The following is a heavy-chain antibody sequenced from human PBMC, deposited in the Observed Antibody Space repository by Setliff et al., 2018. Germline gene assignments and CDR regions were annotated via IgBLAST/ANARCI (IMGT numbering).Heavy chain of an antibody. CDR1: GGSFSTYY. D-gene: IGHD5-12*01. CDR3: ARVRKGYSGYDFGDY. CDR2: INHSGST. V-gene: IGHV4-34*01. J-gene: IGHJ4*02. Sequence: SETLSLTCAVYGGSFSTYYWIWIRQPPGKGLEWIGEINHSGSTNYNPSLKSRVTISVDTSKNQFSLKLSSVTAADTAVYYCARVRKGYSGYDFGDYWGQGTLVTVSS.